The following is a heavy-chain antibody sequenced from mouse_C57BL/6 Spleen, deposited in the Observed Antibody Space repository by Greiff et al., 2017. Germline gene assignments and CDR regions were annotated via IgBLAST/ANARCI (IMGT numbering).Heavy chain of an antibody. D-gene: IGHD1-1*01. J-gene: IGHJ4*01. CDR3: ARITTVRAMDY. CDR1: GYTFTSYW. V-gene: IGHV1-55*01. CDR2: IYPGSGST. Sequence: VQLQQPGAELVKPGASVKMSCKASGYTFTSYWITWVKQRPGQGLEWIGDIYPGSGSTNYNEKFKSKATLTVDTSSSTAYMQLSSLTSEDSAIYYCARITTVRAMDYWGQGTSVTVSS.